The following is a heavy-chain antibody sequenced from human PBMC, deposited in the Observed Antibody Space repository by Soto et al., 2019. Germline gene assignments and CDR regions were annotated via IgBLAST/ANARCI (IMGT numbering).Heavy chain of an antibody. CDR3: APTLGSSNYGAFHI. D-gene: IGHD3-10*01. V-gene: IGHV1-69*05. CDR1: GGTFSSYA. Sequence: SVKVSCKASGGTFSSYAISWVRQAPGQGLEWMGGIIPIFGTATYAQRFQGRVTLTRDTSTTTVYMELSSLRSEDTAIYYCAPTLGSSNYGAFHIWGQGTMVTVSS. J-gene: IGHJ3*02. CDR2: IIPIFGTA.